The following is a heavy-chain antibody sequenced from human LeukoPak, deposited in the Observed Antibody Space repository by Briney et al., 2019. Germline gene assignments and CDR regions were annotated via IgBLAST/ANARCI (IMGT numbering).Heavy chain of an antibody. J-gene: IGHJ4*02. D-gene: IGHD3-22*01. Sequence: GGSLRLSCAASGFTFSSYWMSWVRQAPGKGLEWVSAISGSGGSTYYADSVKGRFTISRDNSKNTLYLQMNSLRAEDTAVYYCAKDPAFYDSSGYYLIRDYWGQGTLVTVSS. CDR1: GFTFSSYW. CDR3: AKDPAFYDSSGYYLIRDY. CDR2: ISGSGGST. V-gene: IGHV3-23*01.